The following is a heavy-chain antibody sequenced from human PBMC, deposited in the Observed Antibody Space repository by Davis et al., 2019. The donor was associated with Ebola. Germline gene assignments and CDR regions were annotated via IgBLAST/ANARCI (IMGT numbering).Heavy chain of an antibody. D-gene: IGHD3-16*01. CDR2: IYHSGST. Sequence: PSETLSLTCTVSGYSISSGYYWGWIRQPPGKGLEWIGSIYHSGSTYYNPSLKSRVTISVDTSKNQFSLKLSSVTAADTAVYYCARDLGGINFDYWGQGTLVTVSS. CDR3: ARDLGGINFDY. J-gene: IGHJ4*02. CDR1: GYSISSGYY. V-gene: IGHV4-38-2*02.